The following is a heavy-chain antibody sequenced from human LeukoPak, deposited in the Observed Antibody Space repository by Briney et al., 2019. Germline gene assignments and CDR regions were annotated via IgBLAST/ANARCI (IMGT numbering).Heavy chain of an antibody. CDR1: GGSISSYY. Sequence: SETLSLTCTVSGGSISSYYWSWIRQPPGKGLEWIGYIYYSGSTNYNPSLKSRVTISVDTSKNQFSLKLSSVTAADTAVYYCARDGYYDNSELAFGIWGQGTMVTVSS. D-gene: IGHD3-22*01. CDR2: IYYSGST. J-gene: IGHJ3*02. CDR3: ARDGYYDNSELAFGI. V-gene: IGHV4-59*01.